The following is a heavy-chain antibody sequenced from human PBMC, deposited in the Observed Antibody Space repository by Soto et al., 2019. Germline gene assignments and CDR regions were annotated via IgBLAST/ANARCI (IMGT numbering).Heavy chain of an antibody. CDR3: ARDLGTTRDFDY. V-gene: IGHV3-30-3*01. CDR1: GFTFSSYA. CDR2: ISYDGSDK. Sequence: QVQLVESGGGVVQPGRSLRLSCAASGFTFSSYAMHWVRQAPGKGLEWVAVISYDGSDKYYADSVKGRFTISRDNSKNTLYLQMNSLRAEDTAVYYCARDLGTTRDFDYWGQGTLVTVSS. D-gene: IGHD1-1*01. J-gene: IGHJ4*02.